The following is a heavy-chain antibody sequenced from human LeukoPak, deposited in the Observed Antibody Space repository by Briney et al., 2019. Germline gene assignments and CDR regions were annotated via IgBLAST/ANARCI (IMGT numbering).Heavy chain of an antibody. Sequence: GGSLRLSCAASGFTFSSYWMSWVRQAPAKGLEWVANIKQGGSEKYYVDSVKGRFTISRDNAKNSVYLQMNSLRVEDTAVYYCARAPDTARFDPWGEGTLVTVSS. CDR1: GFTFSSYW. J-gene: IGHJ5*02. CDR2: IKQGGSEK. D-gene: IGHD5-18*01. V-gene: IGHV3-7*01. CDR3: ARAPDTARFDP.